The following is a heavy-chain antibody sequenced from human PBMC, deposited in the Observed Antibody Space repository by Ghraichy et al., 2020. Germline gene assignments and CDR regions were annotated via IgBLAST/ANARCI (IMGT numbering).Heavy chain of an antibody. V-gene: IGHV3-21*01. CDR1: GFTFSSYS. J-gene: IGHJ4*02. CDR2: ISSSSYT. CDR3: ARDSYGSDVLDY. D-gene: IGHD3-10*01. Sequence: GESLNISCAASGFTFSSYSMNWVRQAPGKGLEWVSSISSSSYTYYADSVKGRSTISRDNAKNSLYLQMNSLRAEDTAVYYCARDSYGSDVLDYWGQGTLVTVSS.